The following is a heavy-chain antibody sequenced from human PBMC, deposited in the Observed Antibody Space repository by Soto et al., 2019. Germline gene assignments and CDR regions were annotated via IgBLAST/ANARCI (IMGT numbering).Heavy chain of an antibody. Sequence: QVQLVESGGGVVQPGRSLRLSCAASGFTFSSYGMHWVRQAPGKGLEWVAVISYDGSNKYYADSVKGRFTISRDNSKNTLYLQMNSLTAADTAVYYCAKAPTPDSSGYYSGRDDWGKGTTVTVSS. CDR3: AKAPTPDSSGYYSGRDD. J-gene: IGHJ6*04. D-gene: IGHD3-22*01. CDR1: GFTFSSYG. V-gene: IGHV3-30*18. CDR2: ISYDGSNK.